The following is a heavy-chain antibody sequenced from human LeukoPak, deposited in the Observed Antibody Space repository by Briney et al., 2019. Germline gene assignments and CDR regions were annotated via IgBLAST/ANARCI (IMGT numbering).Heavy chain of an antibody. Sequence: SETLSLTCTVSGGSISSSSYYWSWIRQPAGKGLEWIGRMYTSGRTHYSPSLKSRLTMSIDTSKNQFSLKLTSVTAADTAVYYCANGGNSGSYFEDWGQGTLVTVSS. CDR1: GGSISSSSYY. V-gene: IGHV4-61*02. CDR3: ANGGNSGSYFED. CDR2: MYTSGRT. D-gene: IGHD1-26*01. J-gene: IGHJ4*02.